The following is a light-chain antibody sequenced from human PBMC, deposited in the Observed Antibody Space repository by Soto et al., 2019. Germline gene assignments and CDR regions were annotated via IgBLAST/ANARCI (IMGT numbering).Light chain of an antibody. J-gene: IGLJ2*01. Sequence: QSVLTQPPSVSGAPGQRVTISCTGSSSNIGAAYDVHWYQQVPGTAPKLLIYGNSNRPSGVPDRFSGSKSGTSASLAITGLQAEDEADYYCQSYDSRLSAYVVFGGGTKLTVL. CDR2: GNS. CDR1: SSNIGAAYD. V-gene: IGLV1-40*01. CDR3: QSYDSRLSAYVV.